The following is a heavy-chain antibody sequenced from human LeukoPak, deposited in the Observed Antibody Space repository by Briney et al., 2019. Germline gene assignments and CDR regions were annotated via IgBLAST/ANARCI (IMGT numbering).Heavy chain of an antibody. Sequence: SQTLSLTCAISGDSVSSNSAAWSWIRQSPSRGLEWLGRTYFRSKWYNAVSVKSRITINPDTSKNQVSLQLNSVTPEDTAVYYCARDRNFGGDYNTIDYWGQGTLVTVSS. CDR3: ARDRNFGGDYNTIDY. D-gene: IGHD2/OR15-2a*01. V-gene: IGHV6-1*01. J-gene: IGHJ4*02. CDR2: TYFRSKWY. CDR1: GDSVSSNSAA.